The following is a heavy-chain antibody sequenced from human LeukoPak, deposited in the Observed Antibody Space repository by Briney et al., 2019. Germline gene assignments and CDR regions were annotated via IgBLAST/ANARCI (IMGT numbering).Heavy chain of an antibody. D-gene: IGHD3-3*01. CDR3: ARDNRFLELLSSENDAFEI. V-gene: IGHV1-18*01. J-gene: IGHJ3*02. CDR1: GYSFASYG. Sequence: ASVKVSCKASGYSFASYGVSWVRQAPGQGLEWMGWISAYNGNTNYAQKLHGRVTMTTDTSTSTAYMELRSLRFDDTAVYYCARDNRFLELLSSENDAFEIWGQGTLVTVSP. CDR2: ISAYNGNT.